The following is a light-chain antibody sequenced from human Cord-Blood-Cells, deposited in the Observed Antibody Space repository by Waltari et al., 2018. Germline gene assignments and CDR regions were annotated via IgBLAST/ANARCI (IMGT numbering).Light chain of an antibody. CDR1: GYNY. CDR2: LGS. V-gene: IGLV2-14*01. Sequence: GYNYLDWYLQKPGQSPQLLIYLGSNRASGVSNRFSGSKYGNTASLTISGLQAEDEADYYCNSYTSSSTVVFGGGTKLTVL. CDR3: NSYTSSSTVV. J-gene: IGLJ2*01.